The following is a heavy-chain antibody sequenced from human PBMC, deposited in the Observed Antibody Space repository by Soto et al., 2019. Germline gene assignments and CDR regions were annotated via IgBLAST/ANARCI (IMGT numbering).Heavy chain of an antibody. V-gene: IGHV4-59*01. CDR1: GASISSYY. CDR2: SSYSGST. D-gene: IGHD1-26*01. J-gene: IGHJ5*02. Sequence: SETLSLTCTVVGASISSYYWSWIRQPPGKGLEWIGYSSYSGSTSYNPSLKSRVTMSVDTSKNQMSLKLTSVTAADTAVYFCARGEDRSSRRQNWFDPWGQGILVTVSS. CDR3: ARGEDRSSRRQNWFDP.